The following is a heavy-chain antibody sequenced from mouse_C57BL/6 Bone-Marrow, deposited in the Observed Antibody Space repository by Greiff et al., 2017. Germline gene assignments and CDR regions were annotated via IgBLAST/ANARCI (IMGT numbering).Heavy chain of an antibody. CDR3: AGDRRYDYGYWYFDV. V-gene: IGHV12-3*01. Sequence: VQLVESGPGLVKPSQSLFLTCSITGFPITSGYYWIWIRQSPGKPLEWMGYITHSGETFYNPSLQSPISITRETSKNQFFLQLNSVTTEDTAMYYCAGDRRYDYGYWYFDVWGTGTTVTVSS. CDR2: ITHSGET. J-gene: IGHJ1*03. D-gene: IGHD2-4*01. CDR1: GFPITSGYY.